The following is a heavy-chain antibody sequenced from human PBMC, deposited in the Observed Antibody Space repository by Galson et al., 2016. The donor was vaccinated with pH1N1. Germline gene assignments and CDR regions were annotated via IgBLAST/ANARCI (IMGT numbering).Heavy chain of an antibody. V-gene: IGHV3-9*01. D-gene: IGHD3-10*01. J-gene: IGHJ3*02. CDR1: GFNFHEYA. Sequence: SLRLSCAASGFNFHEYAMHWVRQTPGRGLEWVSGIGWNGGTLVYADSVWGRFTISRDNAEKSLYLQMDSLTTEDTALYFCARGRATMRSMVRAFDIWGQGTMVTVSS. CDR2: IGWNGGTL. CDR3: ARGRATMRSMVRAFDI.